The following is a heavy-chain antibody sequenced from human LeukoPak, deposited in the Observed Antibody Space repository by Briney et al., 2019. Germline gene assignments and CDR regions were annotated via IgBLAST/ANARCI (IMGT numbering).Heavy chain of an antibody. V-gene: IGHV3-21*04. CDR1: GFTFSSYS. CDR2: ISSSSSYI. J-gene: IGHJ4*02. Sequence: GGSLRLSCAASGFTFSSYSMNWVRQAPGKGLEWVSSISSSSSYIYYADSVKGRFTISRDNSKNTLYLQMNSLRAEDTAVYYCAKGAGPGRYYFDYWGQGTLVTVSS. CDR3: AKGAGPGRYYFDY. D-gene: IGHD1-14*01.